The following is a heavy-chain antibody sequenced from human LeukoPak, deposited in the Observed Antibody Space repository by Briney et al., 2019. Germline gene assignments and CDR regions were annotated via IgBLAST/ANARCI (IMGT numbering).Heavy chain of an antibody. J-gene: IGHJ6*02. CDR1: GYTFTSYG. V-gene: IGHV1-18*01. CDR2: ISAYNGNT. CDR3: ARDLCSYSNPFSYYYYGMDV. D-gene: IGHD4-11*01. Sequence: ASVKVSCKASGYTFTSYGISWVRQAPGQGLEWMGWISAYNGNTNYAQKLQGRVTMTTDTSTSTAYMELRSLRSDDTAVYYCARDLCSYSNPFSYYYYGMDVWGQGTTVTVSS.